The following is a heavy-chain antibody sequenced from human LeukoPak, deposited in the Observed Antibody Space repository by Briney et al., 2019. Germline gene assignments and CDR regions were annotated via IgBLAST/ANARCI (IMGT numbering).Heavy chain of an antibody. V-gene: IGHV3-23*01. CDR3: AKGDYYDSSGPDS. CDR2: ISGSGGST. J-gene: IGHJ4*02. D-gene: IGHD3-22*01. CDR1: GGSISSGDYY. Sequence: LSLTCTVSGGSISSGDYYWIWVRQAPGKGLEWVSAISGSGGSTYYADSVKGRFTISRDNSKNTLYLQMNRLRAEDTAVYYCAKGDYYDSSGPDSWGQGTLVTVSS.